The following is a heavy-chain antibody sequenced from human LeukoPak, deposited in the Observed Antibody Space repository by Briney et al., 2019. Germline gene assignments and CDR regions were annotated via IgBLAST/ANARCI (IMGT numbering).Heavy chain of an antibody. CDR2: INPNSGGT. CDR3: ARDWSSSWYYYYYMDV. D-gene: IGHD6-13*01. Sequence: ASVKVSCKASGYTFTGYYMHWVRQAPGQGLEWMGWINPNSGGTNYAQKFQGRVTMTRDTSISTAYMELSRLRSDDTAVYYCARDWSSSWYYYYYMDVWGKGTTVTVSS. V-gene: IGHV1-2*02. CDR1: GYTFTGYY. J-gene: IGHJ6*03.